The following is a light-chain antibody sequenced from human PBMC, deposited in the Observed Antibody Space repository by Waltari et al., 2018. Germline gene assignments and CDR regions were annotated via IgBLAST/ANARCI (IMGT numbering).Light chain of an antibody. J-gene: IGKJ1*01. CDR2: RAS. CDR1: QSVSSN. CDR3: QQYNNWPRGT. Sequence: EIVMTQSPATLSVSPGERATTSCRASQSVSSNLAWYQQKHGQAPRVLIYRASTRATGIPARFSGSGSGTEFTLTISSLQSEDFAVYYCQQYNNWPRGTFGQGTKVEIK. V-gene: IGKV3-15*01.